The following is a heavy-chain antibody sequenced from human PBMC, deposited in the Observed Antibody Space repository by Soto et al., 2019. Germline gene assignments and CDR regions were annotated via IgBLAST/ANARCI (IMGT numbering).Heavy chain of an antibody. D-gene: IGHD3-10*01. CDR3: ASLGRHG. CDR1: GFTFSDSW. J-gene: IGHJ6*02. Sequence: VGSLRLSCAASGFTFSDSWMDWVRQAPGKGPEWVANIKQDGSEKNYVDSVKGRFIISRDNAKNSLYLQMNSLRAEDTAVYYCASLGRHGCGQGTTVIVSS. V-gene: IGHV3-7*01. CDR2: IKQDGSEK.